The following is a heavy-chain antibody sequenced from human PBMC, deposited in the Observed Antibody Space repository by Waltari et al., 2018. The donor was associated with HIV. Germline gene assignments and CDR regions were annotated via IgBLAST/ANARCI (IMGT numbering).Heavy chain of an antibody. CDR3: ARNSPAYGSGTPEELDY. D-gene: IGHD6-19*01. J-gene: IGHJ4*02. CDR2: RWFDGSKK. Sequence: QVQLVESGGGVVQPGRSLRLSCAVSGFTFSRYGMPWVRRAPGKGREWVEVRWFDGSKKNYGEAVKGRFTISRDNSKNTLYLQMRSLRVEDTAVYYCARNSPAYGSGTPEELDYWGQGTLVTVSS. CDR1: GFTFSRYG. V-gene: IGHV3-33*01.